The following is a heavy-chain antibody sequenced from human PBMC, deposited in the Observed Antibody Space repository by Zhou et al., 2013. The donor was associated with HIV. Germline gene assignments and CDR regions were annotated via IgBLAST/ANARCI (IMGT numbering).Heavy chain of an antibody. J-gene: IGHJ1*01. CDR1: GGTFSSYA. CDR3: ARDGCSSTSCYHRGYFQH. CDR2: IIPIFGTA. D-gene: IGHD2-2*01. V-gene: IGHV1-69*05. Sequence: QVQLVQSGAEVKKPGSSVKVSCKASGGTFSSYAISWVRQAPGQGLEWMGGIIPIFGTANYAQKFQGRVTITTDESTSTAYMELSSLRSEDTAVYYCARDGCSSTSCYHRGYFQHWGQGTLVTVSS.